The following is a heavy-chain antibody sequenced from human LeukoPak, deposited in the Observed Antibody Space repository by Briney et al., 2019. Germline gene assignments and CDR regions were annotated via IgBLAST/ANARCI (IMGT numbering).Heavy chain of an antibody. CDR1: GFTVSSNY. CDR2: ISSSGNTI. Sequence: GGSLRLSCAASGFTVSSNYMSWVRQAPGKGLEWVSYISSSGNTIYYADSVRGRFTISRDNAKNSLYLQMNSLRAEDTALYYCAKDMGSLGIAAAGNFDYWGQGTLVTVSS. V-gene: IGHV3-11*01. D-gene: IGHD6-13*01. J-gene: IGHJ4*02. CDR3: AKDMGSLGIAAAGNFDY.